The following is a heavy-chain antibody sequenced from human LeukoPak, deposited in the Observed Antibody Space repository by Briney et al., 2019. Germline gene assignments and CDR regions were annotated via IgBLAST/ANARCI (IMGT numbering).Heavy chain of an antibody. CDR2: ISWNSGSI. J-gene: IGHJ3*02. Sequence: GGSLRLSYAASGFTFDDYAMHWVRQAPGKGLEWVSGISWNSGSIGYADSVKGRFTISRDNAKNSLYLQMNSLRAEDMALYYCAKGSYYYDSSGYGVAFDIWGQGTMVTVSS. CDR3: AKGSYYYDSSGYGVAFDI. CDR1: GFTFDDYA. V-gene: IGHV3-9*03. D-gene: IGHD3-22*01.